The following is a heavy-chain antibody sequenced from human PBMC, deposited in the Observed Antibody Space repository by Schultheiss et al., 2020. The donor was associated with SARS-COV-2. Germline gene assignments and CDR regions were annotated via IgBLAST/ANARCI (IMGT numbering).Heavy chain of an antibody. J-gene: IGHJ5*02. CDR3: ARVVVGEEDGTVSWFDP. CDR1: GGSISSGGYY. Sequence: SETLSLTCTVSGGSISSGGYYWSWIRQPPGKGLEWIGYIYSSGSTNYNPFLRSRLTMSVDTSKNQFSVRLSSVTAADTAVYYCARVVVGEEDGTVSWFDPWGQGTLVTVSS. CDR2: IYSSGST. V-gene: IGHV4-31*03. D-gene: IGHD2-21*01.